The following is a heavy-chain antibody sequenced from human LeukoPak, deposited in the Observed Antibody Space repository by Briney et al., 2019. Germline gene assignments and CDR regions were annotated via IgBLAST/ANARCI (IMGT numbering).Heavy chain of an antibody. CDR2: ISAYNGNT. D-gene: IGHD3-3*01. V-gene: IGHV1-18*01. CDR3: ARGPGGYDFWRTSYYYYYMDV. J-gene: IGHJ6*03. CDR1: GYTFTSYG. Sequence: ASVKVSCKASGYTFTSYGISWVRQAPGQGLEWMGWISAYNGNTNYAQKLQGRVTMTTDTSTSTAYMELRSLRSDDTAVYYCARGPGGYDFWRTSYYYYYMDVWGKGTTVTVSS.